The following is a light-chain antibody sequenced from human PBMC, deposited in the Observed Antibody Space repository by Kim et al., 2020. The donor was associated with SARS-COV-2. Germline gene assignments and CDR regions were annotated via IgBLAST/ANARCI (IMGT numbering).Light chain of an antibody. CDR2: DAS. J-gene: IGKJ2*01. V-gene: IGKV1-5*01. CDR3: QQDNSY. Sequence: DVQMTQSPSNLSASVGDRVTITCRARQNIYNWLAWYQQKSQRAPRLLIYDASNLESGVPSRFSGSGSGTEFTLTISSLQPDDAATYYCQQDNSYVGQGTKLEI. CDR1: QNIYNW.